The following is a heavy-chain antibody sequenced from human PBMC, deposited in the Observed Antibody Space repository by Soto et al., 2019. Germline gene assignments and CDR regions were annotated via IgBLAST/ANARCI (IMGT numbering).Heavy chain of an antibody. CDR2: VHYSGTT. J-gene: IGHJ4*02. CDR1: GGSIGNYY. V-gene: IGHV4-59*12. D-gene: IGHD3-9*01. Sequence: PSETLSLTCTVSGGSIGNYYWNWIRQTPGKGLEWIGYVHYSGTTSYNPSLKSRVTISLDTSKNQFSLKLNSVTAADTAVYYCARIPHRYDALTGPGYWGQGALVTVSS. CDR3: ARIPHRYDALTGPGY.